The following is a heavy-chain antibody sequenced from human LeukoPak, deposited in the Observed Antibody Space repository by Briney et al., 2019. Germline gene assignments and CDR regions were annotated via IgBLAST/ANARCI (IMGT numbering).Heavy chain of an antibody. Sequence: SETLSLTCTVSGGSISSSSYYWGWIRQPPGKGLEWIGSIYHSGSTYYNPSLKSRVTISVDTSKNQFSLKLSSVTAADTAVYYCARGWGDILTGITGNPFDYWGQGTLVTVSS. D-gene: IGHD3-9*01. CDR3: ARGWGDILTGITGNPFDY. CDR1: GGSISSSSYY. J-gene: IGHJ4*02. V-gene: IGHV4-39*07. CDR2: IYHSGST.